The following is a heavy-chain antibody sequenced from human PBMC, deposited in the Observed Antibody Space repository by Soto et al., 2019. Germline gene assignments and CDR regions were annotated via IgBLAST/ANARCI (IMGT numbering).Heavy chain of an antibody. D-gene: IGHD1-26*01. CDR1: GGSISSSSYY. CDR3: ARLRSGSYYTPEYFQH. Sequence: LSLTCTVSGGSISSSSYYWGWIRQPPGKGLEWIGSIYYSGSTYYNPSLKSRVTISVDTSKNQFSLKLSSVTAADTAVYCCARLRSGSYYTPEYFQHWGQGTLVTVSS. J-gene: IGHJ1*01. CDR2: IYYSGST. V-gene: IGHV4-39*01.